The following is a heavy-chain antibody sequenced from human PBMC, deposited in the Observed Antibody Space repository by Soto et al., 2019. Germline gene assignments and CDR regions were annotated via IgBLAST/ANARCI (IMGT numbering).Heavy chain of an antibody. CDR3: STKPPRIHGRSSGLYPFDY. V-gene: IGHV4-31*03. Sequence: QVQLQESGPGLVKPSQTLSLTCTVSGGSISSGGYYWSWIRQHPGKGLVWIVYISYSGSTYYNPSLKSRVTISVATSKNQFYLKLSAVTAADTAVSYCSTKPPRIHGRSSGLYPFDYWGQGTLVTVSS. J-gene: IGHJ4*02. CDR1: GGSISSGGYY. D-gene: IGHD6-6*01. CDR2: ISYSGST.